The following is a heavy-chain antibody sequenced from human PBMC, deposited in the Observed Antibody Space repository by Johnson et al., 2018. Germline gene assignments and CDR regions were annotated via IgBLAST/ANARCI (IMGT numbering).Heavy chain of an antibody. CDR2: MNPNSGNT. Sequence: QVQLVESGAEVKKPGASVKVSCKASGYTFASYDINWVRQATRQGLEWMGWMNPNSGNTGYAQKFQGRVTMTRNTSIGTAYMELSSRRSDDTAVYYWERGFRDSSGKEYFQHWGQGTVITVSS. V-gene: IGHV1-8*01. D-gene: IGHD3-22*01. CDR1: GYTFASYD. J-gene: IGHJ1*01. CDR3: ERGFRDSSGKEYFQH.